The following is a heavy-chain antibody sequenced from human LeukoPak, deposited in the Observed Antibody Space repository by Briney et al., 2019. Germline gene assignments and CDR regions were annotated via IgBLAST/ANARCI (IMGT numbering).Heavy chain of an antibody. CDR1: GFTFSSYA. D-gene: IGHD2-21*01. CDR2: ISYDGSNK. Sequence: GGSLRLSCEASGFTFSSYAMHWVRQAPGKGLEWVAVISYDGSNKYYADSVKGRFTISRGNAKNSLYLQMNSLRVEDTAVYYCARDESGDNDAFDIWGQGTMVTVS. V-gene: IGHV3-30-3*01. CDR3: ARDESGDNDAFDI. J-gene: IGHJ3*02.